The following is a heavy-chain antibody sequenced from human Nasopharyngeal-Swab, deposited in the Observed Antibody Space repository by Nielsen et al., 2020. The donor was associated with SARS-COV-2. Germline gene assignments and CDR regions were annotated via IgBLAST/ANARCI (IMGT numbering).Heavy chain of an antibody. J-gene: IGHJ4*02. CDR2: ISYDGSIK. Sequence: SPNTPCHASGFTLSSYAMHRVRQAPAKGPECVAVISYDGSIKKSADSVEGRFTISRDNSKNTLYLQMNSLRTDDTAVYYCARGGSSGESSFDYWGQGTLVTVSA. D-gene: IGHD5-12*01. V-gene: IGHV3-30-3*01. CDR3: ARGGSSGESSFDY. CDR1: GFTLSSYA.